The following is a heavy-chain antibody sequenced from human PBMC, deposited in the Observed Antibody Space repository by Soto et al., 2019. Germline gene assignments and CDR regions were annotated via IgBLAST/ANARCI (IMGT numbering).Heavy chain of an antibody. V-gene: IGHV4-31*03. D-gene: IGHD4-17*01. CDR2: IYHSGST. J-gene: IGHJ5*02. Sequence: SETLSLTCTVSGGSISSGGYYWSWIRQYPGKGLEWIGYIYHSGSTYYNPSLKSRVTMTVDTSENQFSLKLNSVTAADTAVYFCARTMTTGDWLDPWGQGTLVTVSS. CDR1: GGSISSGGYY. CDR3: ARTMTTGDWLDP.